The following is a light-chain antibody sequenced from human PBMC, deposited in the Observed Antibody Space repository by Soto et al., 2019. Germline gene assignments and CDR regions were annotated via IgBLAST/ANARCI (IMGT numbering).Light chain of an antibody. CDR2: DAS. J-gene: IGKJ1*01. CDR1: QGIRND. V-gene: IGKV1-13*02. CDR3: QQYETFSGT. Sequence: AIQLTQTASSLSASVGYRVTITCRASQGIRNDLGWYQQKPGEAPKLLIYDASALPRGVPSRFSGSGSGTKFTLTIASLQPDDFATYYCQQYETFSGTFGPGTKVDI.